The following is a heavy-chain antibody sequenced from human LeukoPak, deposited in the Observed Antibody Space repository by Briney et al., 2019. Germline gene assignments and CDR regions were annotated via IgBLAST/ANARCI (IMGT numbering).Heavy chain of an antibody. J-gene: IGHJ4*02. CDR2: IYYSGST. CDR3: ARRGPYGDYGG. D-gene: IGHD4-17*01. CDR1: GGSISSSSYY. Sequence: PSETLSLTCTVSGGSISSSSYYWGWIRQPPGKGLEWIGNIYYSGSTYYNPSLKSRVTISVDTSKKQFSLKLSSVTAADTAVYYCARRGPYGDYGGWGQGTLVTVSS. V-gene: IGHV4-39*01.